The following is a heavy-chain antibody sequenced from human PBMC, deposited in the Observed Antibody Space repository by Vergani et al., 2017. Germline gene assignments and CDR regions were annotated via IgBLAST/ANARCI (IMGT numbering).Heavy chain of an antibody. CDR2: ISYDGSNK. CDR1: GFTFSSYG. D-gene: IGHD3-22*01. Sequence: QVQLVESGGGVVQPGRSLRLFCAASGFTFSSYGMHWVRQAPGKGLEWVAVISYDGSNKYYADYVKGRFTISRDNSKNTLYLQMNSLRAEDTAVYYCAKDGPYSSGYLLYYFDYWGQGTLVTVSS. J-gene: IGHJ4*02. CDR3: AKDGPYSSGYLLYYFDY. V-gene: IGHV3-30*18.